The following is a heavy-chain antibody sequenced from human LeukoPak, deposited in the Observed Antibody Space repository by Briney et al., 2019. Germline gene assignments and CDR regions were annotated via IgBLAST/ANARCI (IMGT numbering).Heavy chain of an antibody. V-gene: IGHV3-30*04. CDR1: GFTSSSYA. D-gene: IGHD6-6*01. CDR3: AREPHSSCFDY. CDR2: ISYDGSNK. J-gene: IGHJ4*02. Sequence: GRSLRLSCAASGFTSSSYAMHWARHAPRKGLEWVAVISYDGSNKYYADSVKGRFTISRDNSKNTLYLQMNSLRAEDTAVYYCAREPHSSCFDYWGQGTLVTVSS.